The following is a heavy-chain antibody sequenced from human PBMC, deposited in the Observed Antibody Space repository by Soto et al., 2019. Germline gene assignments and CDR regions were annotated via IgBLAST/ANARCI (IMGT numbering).Heavy chain of an antibody. Sequence: GEALKISCKGSGYSFTSYWIGWVRQMPGKGLEWMGIIYPGDSDTRYSPSFQGQVTISADKSISTAYLQWSSLKASDPAMYYCARRSSGWCGGLDYWGQGTLVTVSS. CDR2: IYPGDSDT. D-gene: IGHD6-19*01. CDR3: ARRSSGWCGGLDY. V-gene: IGHV5-51*01. CDR1: GYSFTSYW. J-gene: IGHJ4*02.